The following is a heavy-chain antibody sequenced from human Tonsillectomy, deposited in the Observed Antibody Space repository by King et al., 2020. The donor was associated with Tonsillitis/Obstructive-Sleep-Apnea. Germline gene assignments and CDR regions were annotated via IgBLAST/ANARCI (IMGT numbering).Heavy chain of an antibody. V-gene: IGHV3-11*06. Sequence: EQLVQSGGGLVKPGGSLRLSCAASGFTFSDYYMSWIRQAPGKGLEWVSYISSSSSYTTYTDSVKGRFTISKDNAKNSLYLQMNSLRAEDPAVYYCARWGADSGDLFDYWGQGTLVTVSS. CDR2: ISSSSSYT. CDR3: ARWGADSGDLFDY. CDR1: GFTFSDYY. J-gene: IGHJ4*02. D-gene: IGHD4-17*01.